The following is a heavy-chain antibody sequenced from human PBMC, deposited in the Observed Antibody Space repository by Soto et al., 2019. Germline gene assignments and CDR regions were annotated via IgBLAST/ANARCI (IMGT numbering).Heavy chain of an antibody. Sequence: ASVKVSCKASGYTFTNYAVHWVRQAPGQRLEWMGWINAVNGNTKYSQKFQGRVTITRDTSASTAYMELSSLRSEDTAVYYCGRGDSSSWYSLDYWGQGTLVTVTS. CDR2: INAVNGNT. CDR1: GYTFTNYA. D-gene: IGHD6-13*01. V-gene: IGHV1-3*01. J-gene: IGHJ4*02. CDR3: GRGDSSSWYSLDY.